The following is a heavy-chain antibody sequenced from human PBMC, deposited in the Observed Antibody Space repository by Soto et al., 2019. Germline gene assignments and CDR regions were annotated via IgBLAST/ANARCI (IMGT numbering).Heavy chain of an antibody. Sequence: QVQLQESGPGLVQPSETLSLTCTVSDGSISSHYWGWIRQPPGKGLECIGYVFHTGSTNYNPSLKSRVTISLDTSKNHLSLKLRSVTAADTAVYYCARLYVIGDSWNYFDYWGQGALVTVSS. J-gene: IGHJ4*02. CDR1: DGSISSHY. CDR2: VFHTGST. V-gene: IGHV4-59*11. CDR3: ARLYVIGDSWNYFDY. D-gene: IGHD5-18*01.